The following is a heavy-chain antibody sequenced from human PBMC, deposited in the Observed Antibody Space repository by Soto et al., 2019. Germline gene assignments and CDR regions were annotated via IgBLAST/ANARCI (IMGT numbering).Heavy chain of an antibody. CDR1: GFTFSNYA. J-gene: IGHJ6*02. D-gene: IGHD3-10*01. CDR2: ISGTGGGT. Sequence: EVHLLESGGGLVQPGGSLRLSCAASGFTFSNYAMTWVRQAPGKGLEWGSVISGTGGGTNNADSAKGRFTTSRDNSKNTLYLQMNSLRAENTAVYYCATRAFYGSGIPNYYGMEVWGQGTEVTVSS. V-gene: IGHV3-23*01. CDR3: ATRAFYGSGIPNYYGMEV.